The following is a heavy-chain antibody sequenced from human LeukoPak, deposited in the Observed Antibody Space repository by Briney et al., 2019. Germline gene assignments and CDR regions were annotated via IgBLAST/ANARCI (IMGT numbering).Heavy chain of an antibody. J-gene: IGHJ4*02. CDR2: ISGSGGST. CDR3: AKDHRATVVTEPFDY. Sequence: PGGSLRLSCAASGFTFSSYAMSWVRQAPGKGLEWVSAISGSGGSTYYADSVKGRFTISRDNSKNTLYLQMNSRRAEDTAVYYCAKDHRATVVTEPFDYWGQGTLVTVSS. CDR1: GFTFSSYA. V-gene: IGHV3-23*01. D-gene: IGHD4-23*01.